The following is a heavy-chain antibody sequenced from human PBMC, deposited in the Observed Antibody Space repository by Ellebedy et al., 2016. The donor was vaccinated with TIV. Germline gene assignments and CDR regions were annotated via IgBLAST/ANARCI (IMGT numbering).Heavy chain of an antibody. Sequence: AASVKVSCKASGGTFSSYAISWARQAPGQGLEWMGGIIPIFGTSNYAQKFQDRVTIIADESTSTAYLALSSLTSEDTAVYYCARATYVALYHYYHGMDVWGQGTTVIVSS. V-gene: IGHV1-69*13. CDR3: ARATYVALYHYYHGMDV. D-gene: IGHD2-15*01. CDR1: GGTFSSYA. CDR2: IIPIFGTS. J-gene: IGHJ6*02.